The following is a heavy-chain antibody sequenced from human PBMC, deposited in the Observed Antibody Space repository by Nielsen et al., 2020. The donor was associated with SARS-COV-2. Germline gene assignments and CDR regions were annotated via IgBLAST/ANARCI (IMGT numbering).Heavy chain of an antibody. J-gene: IGHJ6*02. V-gene: IGHV3-30*18. Sequence: GESLKISCAASGFTFNNYGFYWVRQAPGRGLEWVASISYEGSKTYYADSLTGRFTVSRDTSKNTVYLQMNSLSVEDTAVYHCAKRRAVFLLTFGGEGAMDVWGQGTTVSASS. CDR2: ISYEGSKT. CDR1: GFTFNNYG. CDR3: AKRRAVFLLTFGGEGAMDV. D-gene: IGHD3-16*01.